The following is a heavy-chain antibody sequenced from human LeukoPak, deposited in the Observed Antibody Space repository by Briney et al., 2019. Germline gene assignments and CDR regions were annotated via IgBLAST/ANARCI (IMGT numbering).Heavy chain of an antibody. V-gene: IGHV3-66*01. Sequence: PGGSLRLSCAASGFTVSTNYMTWVRQAPGKGLEWVSVIHSGGRTDYADSVKGRFIISRDNSKNTLYLQMNSLRVEDTAMYYCARDKRILGYCSGGSCGKHGYYYYYMDVWGKGTTVTVSS. D-gene: IGHD2-15*01. CDR3: ARDKRILGYCSGGSCGKHGYYYYYMDV. CDR1: GFTVSTNY. J-gene: IGHJ6*03. CDR2: IHSGGRT.